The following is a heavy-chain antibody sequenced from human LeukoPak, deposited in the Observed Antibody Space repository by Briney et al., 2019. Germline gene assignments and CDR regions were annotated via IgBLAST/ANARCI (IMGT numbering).Heavy chain of an antibody. D-gene: IGHD6-13*01. J-gene: IGHJ4*02. V-gene: IGHV3-7*01. Sequence: GGSLRLSCAASGFTFSSYWMSWVRKAPGKGLEWVANMNQDGSEIYHVDSVKDRFTISRDNRKKSLYLQMNSLRAEDTAVYYCARSDSSSWYSLHDFWGQGTLVTVSS. CDR1: GFTFSSYW. CDR2: MNQDGSEI. CDR3: ARSDSSSWYSLHDF.